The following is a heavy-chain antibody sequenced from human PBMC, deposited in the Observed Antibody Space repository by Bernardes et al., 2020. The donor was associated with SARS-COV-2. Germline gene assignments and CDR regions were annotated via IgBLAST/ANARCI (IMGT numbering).Heavy chain of an antibody. CDR1: GFTFSDHH. Sequence: GGSLRLSCGATGFTFSDHHMDWVRQAPGKGLEWVGRSKDKASRYTTEYAASVKGRFTISRDNSKNSIYLQMNSLKTEDTAVYYCVRDTRNWGLDPWGQGTLVTVSA. V-gene: IGHV3-72*01. CDR3: VRDTRNWGLDP. D-gene: IGHD7-27*01. CDR2: SKDKASRYTT. J-gene: IGHJ5*02.